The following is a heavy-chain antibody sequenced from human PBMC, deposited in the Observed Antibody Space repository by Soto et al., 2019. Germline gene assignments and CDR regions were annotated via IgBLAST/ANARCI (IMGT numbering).Heavy chain of an antibody. CDR1: GFTFSSYG. J-gene: IGHJ4*02. CDR2: ISYDGSNK. Sequence: GGSLRLSCAASGFTFSSYGMHWVRQAPGKGLEWVAVISYDGSNKYYADSVKGRFTMSRDNSKNTRYLQMNSLKAEDTAVYYCAKDSFGGAPFDYWGQGTLVTVSS. D-gene: IGHD3-16*01. V-gene: IGHV3-30*18. CDR3: AKDSFGGAPFDY.